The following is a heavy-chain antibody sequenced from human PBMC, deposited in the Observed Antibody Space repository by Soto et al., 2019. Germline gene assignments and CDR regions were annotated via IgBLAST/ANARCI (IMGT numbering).Heavy chain of an antibody. CDR2: ISGSGGST. Sequence: PGGSLRLSCAASRFTFSSYAMSWVRQAPGKGLEWVSAISGSGGSTYYADSVKGRFTISRDNSKNTLYLQMNSLRAEDTAVYYCAKLYSSSSGVDYWGQGTVVTVSS. CDR3: AKLYSSSSGVDY. J-gene: IGHJ4*02. V-gene: IGHV3-23*01. D-gene: IGHD6-6*01. CDR1: RFTFSSYA.